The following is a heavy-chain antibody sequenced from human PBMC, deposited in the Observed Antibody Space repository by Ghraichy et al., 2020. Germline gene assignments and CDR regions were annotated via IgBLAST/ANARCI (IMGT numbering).Heavy chain of an antibody. V-gene: IGHV4-4*07. CDR1: GVSITNYY. J-gene: IGHJ6*02. CDR3: ARARTHGLDV. CDR2: IYSSGTT. Sequence: ETLSLTCTVSGVSITNYYWSWIRQSAGKGLEWLGRIYSSGTTNYSPSLMSRLTMSVDTSRNQISLRLSSVTAADTAVYYCARARTHGLDVWGHGTTVTVSS.